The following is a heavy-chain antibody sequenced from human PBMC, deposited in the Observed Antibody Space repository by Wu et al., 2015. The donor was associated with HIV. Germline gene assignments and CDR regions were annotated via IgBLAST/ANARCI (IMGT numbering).Heavy chain of an antibody. CDR3: ASGIQSGGANY. J-gene: IGHJ4*02. CDR2: IRPDIGEV. CDR1: GYNFIEYF. D-gene: IGHD4-11*01. V-gene: IGHV1-2*02. Sequence: QVQLVQSGAEVKKPGASVKVSCKTSGYNFIEYFVHWVRQAPGQGLEWMGWIRPDIGEVKYAQKFQGRVTMTRDTSMSTAYLELRSLRSDDSAVYYCASGIQSGGANYWGQGTLVTVSS.